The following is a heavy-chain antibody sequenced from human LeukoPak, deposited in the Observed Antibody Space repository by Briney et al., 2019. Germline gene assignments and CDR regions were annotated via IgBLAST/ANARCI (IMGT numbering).Heavy chain of an antibody. CDR1: GYTFSRYY. D-gene: IGHD3-22*01. Sequence: ASVKVSCKTSGYTFSRYYIHWVRQAPGQGLEWMGIINTSGATTRYGQKFKGRVTATRDTSTSTVYMEMSSLNSEDTAVYYCAREGSYYDSSGYYSSFDYWGQGTLVTVSS. J-gene: IGHJ4*02. CDR2: INTSGATT. CDR3: AREGSYYDSSGYYSSFDY. V-gene: IGHV1-46*01.